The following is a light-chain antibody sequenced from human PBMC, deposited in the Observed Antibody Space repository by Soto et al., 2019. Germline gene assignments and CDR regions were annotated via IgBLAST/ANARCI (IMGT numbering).Light chain of an antibody. V-gene: IGLV2-18*02. CDR1: SSDVGSYNR. J-gene: IGLJ2*01. CDR3: SSYTSSSPLV. Sequence: QSALTQPPSVYGAPGQSVTISCTGSSSDVGSYNRVSWYQQPPGTAPIVMIYEVSNRPLGVAARWSGSKSGNTASLTISGLHAEDEADYYCSSYTSSSPLVFGGGTKLTV. CDR2: EVS.